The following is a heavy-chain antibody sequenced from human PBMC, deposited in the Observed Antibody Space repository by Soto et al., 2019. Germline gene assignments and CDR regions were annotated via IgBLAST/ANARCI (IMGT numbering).Heavy chain of an antibody. CDR3: AKNWNWGSLVH. Sequence: PSETLSLTCTVSVGSISSYYWSWIRQPPGKGLEWIGYIFYSGKIDYNPSLKSRVTMSVDMSKNQISLKLTSVSAADTAVYYCAKNWNWGSLVHWGQGTLVTVSS. D-gene: IGHD7-27*01. CDR1: VGSISSYY. CDR2: IFYSGKI. J-gene: IGHJ4*02. V-gene: IGHV4-59*01.